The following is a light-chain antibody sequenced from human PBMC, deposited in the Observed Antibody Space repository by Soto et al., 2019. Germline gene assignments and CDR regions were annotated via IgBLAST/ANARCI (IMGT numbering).Light chain of an antibody. CDR3: QQYNNWLGT. V-gene: IGKV3-15*01. CDR2: GAS. Sequence: EILMTQSPATLSVSPGERVTLSCRASQSVTSNLAWYQQKPGQAPRLLIYGASTRATGTPARFSGSGSGTEFTLTISSLQSEDFAVYYCQQYNNWLGTFGQGTKVDIK. J-gene: IGKJ2*01. CDR1: QSVTSN.